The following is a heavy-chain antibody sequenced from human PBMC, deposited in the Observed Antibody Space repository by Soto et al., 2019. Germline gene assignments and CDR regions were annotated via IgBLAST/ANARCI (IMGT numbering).Heavy chain of an antibody. D-gene: IGHD6-6*01. CDR3: AKDLGSSSPWGY. V-gene: IGHV3-30*18. Sequence: ESGGGVVQPGRSLRLSCAASGFTFSSYGMHWVRQAPGKGLEWVAVISYDGSNKYYADSVKGRFTISRDNSKNTLYLQMNSLRAEDTAVYYCAKDLGSSSPWGYWGQGTLVTVSS. CDR1: GFTFSSYG. J-gene: IGHJ4*02. CDR2: ISYDGSNK.